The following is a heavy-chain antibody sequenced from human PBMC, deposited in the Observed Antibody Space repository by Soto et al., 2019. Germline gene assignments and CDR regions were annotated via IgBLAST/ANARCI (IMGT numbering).Heavy chain of an antibody. CDR1: GVSCSIGSCY. Sequence: PSVTRSLTCPVAGVSCSIGSCYLIWIRQPPGKGLEWIGYIYYSGSTNYNPSLKSRVTISVDTSKNQFSLKLSSVTAADTAVYYCARAKAGGYYDEGPDYWGQGTLVTSPQ. CDR2: IYYSGST. J-gene: IGHJ4*02. D-gene: IGHD1-26*01. V-gene: IGHV4-61*01. CDR3: ARAKAGGYYDEGPDY.